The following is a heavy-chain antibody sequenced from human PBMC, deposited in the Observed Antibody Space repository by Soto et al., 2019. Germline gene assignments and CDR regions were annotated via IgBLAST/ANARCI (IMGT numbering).Heavy chain of an antibody. CDR3: ARSGWYYDDSSGYYYERWFGP. J-gene: IGHJ5*02. Sequence: QVQLQQWGAGLLKPSETLSLTCAVYGGSFSGYYWSWIRQPPGKGLEWIGEINHSGSTNYNQSLPSRVTISLDTSMNQFCLKLSSVTAADTAVYYCARSGWYYDDSSGYYYERWFGPWGQGTLVTVSS. CDR2: INHSGST. CDR1: GGSFSGYY. D-gene: IGHD3-22*01. V-gene: IGHV4-34*01.